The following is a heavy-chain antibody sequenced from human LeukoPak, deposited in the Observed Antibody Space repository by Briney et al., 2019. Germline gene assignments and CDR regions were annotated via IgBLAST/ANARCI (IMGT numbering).Heavy chain of an antibody. CDR2: ISAYNGNT. D-gene: IGHD4-23*01. V-gene: IGHV1-18*01. Sequence: ASVKVSCKASGYTFTSYGISWVRQAPGQGLEWMGWISAYNGNTNYAQKLQSRVTMTTDTSTSTAYMELRSLRSDDTAVYYCVWVVNAAYYFDYWGQGTLVTVSS. CDR3: VWVVNAAYYFDY. CDR1: GYTFTSYG. J-gene: IGHJ4*02.